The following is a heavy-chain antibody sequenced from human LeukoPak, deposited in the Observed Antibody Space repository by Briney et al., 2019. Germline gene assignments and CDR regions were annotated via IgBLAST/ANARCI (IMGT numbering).Heavy chain of an antibody. V-gene: IGHV3-7*01. CDR2: IKQDGSEK. D-gene: IGHD2-15*01. CDR1: EFTFSSYW. J-gene: IGHJ6*03. CDR3: AKDWRRIVVVGPITRHGNYMDV. Sequence: PGGSLRLSCAASEFTFSSYWMSWVRQAPGKGLEWVANIKQDGSEKYYVDSVKGRFTISRDNAKNSLYLQMNSLRAEDTAVYYCAKDWRRIVVVGPITRHGNYMDVWGKGTTVTISS.